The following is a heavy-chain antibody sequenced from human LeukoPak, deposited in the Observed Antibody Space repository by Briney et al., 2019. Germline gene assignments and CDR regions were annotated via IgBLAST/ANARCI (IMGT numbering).Heavy chain of an antibody. CDR2: IYYSGST. J-gene: IGHJ5*02. CDR3: ARERYDPNRRNWFDP. CDR1: GGSISSSSYY. D-gene: IGHD3-16*01. Sequence: PSETLSLTCTVSGGSISSSSYYWGWIRQPPGKGLEWIGYIYYSGSTNYNPSLKSRVTISVDTSKNQLSLRLSSVTAADTAVYYCARERYDPNRRNWFDPWGQGTLVTVSS. V-gene: IGHV4-61*01.